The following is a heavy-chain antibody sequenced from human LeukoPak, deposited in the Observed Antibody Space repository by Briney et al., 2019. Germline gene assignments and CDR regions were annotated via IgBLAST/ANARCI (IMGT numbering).Heavy chain of an antibody. J-gene: IGHJ4*02. CDR2: IRSKAYGGTT. V-gene: IGHV3-49*04. CDR3: TRELRWYFDY. D-gene: IGHD4-23*01. Sequence: PGGSLRLSCTASGFTFGDYAMSWVRQAPGKGLEWVGFIRSKAYGGTTEYAASVKGRFTISRDDPKSIAYLQMNSLKTEDTAVYYCTRELRWYFDYWGQGTLVTVSS. CDR1: GFTFGDYA.